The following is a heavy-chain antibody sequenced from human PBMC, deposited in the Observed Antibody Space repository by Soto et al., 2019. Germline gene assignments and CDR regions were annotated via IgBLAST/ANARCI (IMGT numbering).Heavy chain of an antibody. CDR1: GFTFTSYA. Sequence: QVQLVESGGGVVQPGRSLRLSCAASGFTFTSYAMHWVRQAPGKGLGWVAVISYDGSNKYYADSVKGRFTISRDNSKNTLYLQMNSLRAENTAVYYCTTDKRDLRFLEWSYYFDYWGQGTLVTVSS. D-gene: IGHD3-3*01. CDR3: TTDKRDLRFLEWSYYFDY. J-gene: IGHJ4*02. V-gene: IGHV3-30-3*01. CDR2: ISYDGSNK.